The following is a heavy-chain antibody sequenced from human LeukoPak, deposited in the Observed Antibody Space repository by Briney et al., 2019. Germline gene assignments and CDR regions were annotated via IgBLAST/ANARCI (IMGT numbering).Heavy chain of an antibody. Sequence: PSETLSLTCTVSGDSISTYYWSWIRQPPGKGLEWIGYIYYNGGTNYNPSLKSRVTISGDTSKNQFSLKLSSVTAADTAVYYCARSVTVAAAVDYWGQGTPVTVSS. J-gene: IGHJ4*02. CDR3: ARSVTVAAAVDY. CDR1: GDSISTYY. V-gene: IGHV4-59*01. D-gene: IGHD6-13*01. CDR2: IYYNGGT.